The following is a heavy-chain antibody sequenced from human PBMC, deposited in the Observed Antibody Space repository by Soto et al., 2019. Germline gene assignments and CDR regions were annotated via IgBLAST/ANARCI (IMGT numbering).Heavy chain of an antibody. V-gene: IGHV6-1*01. CDR3: ARTEAAAGKNWFDP. Sequence: PSQTLSLTCAISGDSVSSNSAAWNCIRQSPSRGLEWLGRTYYRSKWYNDYAVSVKSRITINPDTSKNQFSLQLNSVTPEDTAVYFCARTEAAAGKNWFDPWGQGTLVTVSS. J-gene: IGHJ5*02. CDR2: TYYRSKWYN. CDR1: GDSVSSNSAA. D-gene: IGHD6-13*01.